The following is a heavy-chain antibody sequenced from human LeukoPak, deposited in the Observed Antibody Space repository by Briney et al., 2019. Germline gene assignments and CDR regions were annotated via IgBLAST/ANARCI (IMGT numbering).Heavy chain of an antibody. D-gene: IGHD6-13*01. CDR1: GVSISRGGYS. Sequence: SQTLSLTCAVSGVSISRGGYSWSWLRQPPGKGLEWIGYIYHSGSTNYNPSLKSRLTISVDTSNNQFSLKMSSVTAADTAVYYCARGYSNNWYWFDPWGRGTLVIVSS. CDR3: ARGYSNNWYWFDP. V-gene: IGHV4-30-4*07. CDR2: IYHSGST. J-gene: IGHJ5*02.